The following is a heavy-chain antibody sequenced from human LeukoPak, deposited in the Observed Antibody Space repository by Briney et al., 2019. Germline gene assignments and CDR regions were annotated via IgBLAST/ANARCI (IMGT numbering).Heavy chain of an antibody. Sequence: GASVKVSCKASGYSFTSFGITWVRQAPGQGLERVGWISAYNGHTNYAPRFQGRVSMTTDISASTAYMELRSLRSDDTAVYYCVRDLGERQLGSPAIFFDYWGQGTLVTVSS. D-gene: IGHD1-1*01. CDR1: GYSFTSFG. J-gene: IGHJ4*02. CDR2: ISAYNGHT. CDR3: VRDLGERQLGSPAIFFDY. V-gene: IGHV1-18*04.